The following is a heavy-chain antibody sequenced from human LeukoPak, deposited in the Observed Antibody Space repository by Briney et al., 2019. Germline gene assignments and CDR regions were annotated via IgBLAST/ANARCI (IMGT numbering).Heavy chain of an antibody. CDR1: GESFSGFY. Sequence: SETLSLTCAVYGESFSGFYWSWIRQSPGKGLEWIGEIDHSGTTNYNPSLKSRVTISVDTSNNQFSLKLSSVTAADTAVYYCARESHTVTSFDYWGQGTLVTVSS. CDR2: IDHSGTT. J-gene: IGHJ4*02. D-gene: IGHD4-17*01. CDR3: ARESHTVTSFDY. V-gene: IGHV4-34*01.